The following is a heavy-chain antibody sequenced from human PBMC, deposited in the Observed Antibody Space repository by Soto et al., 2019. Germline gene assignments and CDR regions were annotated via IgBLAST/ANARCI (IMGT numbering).Heavy chain of an antibody. CDR2: IKTDGSEK. V-gene: IGHV3-7*05. J-gene: IGHJ4*02. CDR3: ASSMGRGGNDY. Sequence: EVQLVESGGGLVQPGGSLRLSCAASGFTFSDYWMSWVRQAPGKGLECVANIKTDGSEKYYVDPVKCRFTISRDTAKNSRYLPRSSLRAEDTAVYYCASSMGRGGNDYWGQGTLVAVSS. CDR1: GFTFSDYW. D-gene: IGHD3-10*01.